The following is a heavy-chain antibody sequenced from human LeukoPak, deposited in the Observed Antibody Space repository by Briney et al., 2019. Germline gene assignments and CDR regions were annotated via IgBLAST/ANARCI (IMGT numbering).Heavy chain of an antibody. CDR3: ARDRGYGGNPGFAFDI. V-gene: IGHV3-30*03. D-gene: IGHD4-23*01. Sequence: GRSLRLSCAASGFTFSSYGMHWVRQAPGKGLEWVAVISYDGSNKYYADSVKGRFTISRDNSKNTLYLQMNSLRAEDTAVYYCARDRGYGGNPGFAFDIWGQGTMVTVSS. J-gene: IGHJ3*02. CDR2: ISYDGSNK. CDR1: GFTFSSYG.